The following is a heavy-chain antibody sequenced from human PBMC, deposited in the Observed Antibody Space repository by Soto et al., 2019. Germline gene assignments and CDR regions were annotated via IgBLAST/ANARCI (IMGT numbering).Heavy chain of an antibody. J-gene: IGHJ1*01. Sequence: QVQLVESGGGLVKPGGSLRLSCAASGITFSDYYMTWIRQAPGKGLEWVSYISGSGSYRNYADSVKGRFTISRDNAKNSLYLQMNSLRAEDTAVYYCAGERGVVQGVIAGGIEHWGQGTLVTVSS. CDR2: ISGSGSYR. V-gene: IGHV3-11*06. CDR3: AGERGVVQGVIAGGIEH. CDR1: GITFSDYY. D-gene: IGHD3-10*01.